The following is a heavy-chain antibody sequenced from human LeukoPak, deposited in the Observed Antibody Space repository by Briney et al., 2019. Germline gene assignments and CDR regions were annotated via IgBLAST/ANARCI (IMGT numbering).Heavy chain of an antibody. J-gene: IGHJ3*02. CDR3: ARRGDSSGYYYIGSAFDI. CDR2: IIPIFGTA. CDR1: GGTFSSYA. V-gene: IGHV1-69*05. Sequence: GASVKVSCKASGGTFSSYAISWVRQAPGQGLEWMGRIIPIFGTANYAQKFQGRVTITTDESTSTAYMELSSLRSEDTAVYYCARRGDSSGYYYIGSAFDIWGQGTKVTVSS. D-gene: IGHD3-22*01.